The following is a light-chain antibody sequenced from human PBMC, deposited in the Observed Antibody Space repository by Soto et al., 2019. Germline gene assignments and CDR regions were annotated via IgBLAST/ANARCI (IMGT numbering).Light chain of an antibody. Sequence: SVLTQPPSASGTPGQRVTISCSGGSSNIGRGYVYWYQQLPGAAPKLLMYSHNIRPAGVPDRFSASTSGTSASLAISGLRPEDEGDYHCVAWDDSVRGVVFGGGTKLTVL. V-gene: IGLV1-47*02. CDR2: SHN. CDR3: VAWDDSVRGVV. CDR1: SSNIGRGY. J-gene: IGLJ2*01.